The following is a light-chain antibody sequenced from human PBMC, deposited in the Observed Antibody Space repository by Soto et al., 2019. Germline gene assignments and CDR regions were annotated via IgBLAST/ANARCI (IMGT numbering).Light chain of an antibody. CDR2: LNSDGSH. Sequence: QSVLTQSPSASASLGASVKLTCTLSSGHSSYAIAWHQQQPEKGPGYLMKLNSDGSHSNGDGIPDRFSGSSSGAERYLTISSHQSEDEDDYYCQTWGTGIQVFGGGTKLTVL. J-gene: IGLJ2*01. CDR3: QTWGTGIQV. CDR1: SGHSSYA. V-gene: IGLV4-69*01.